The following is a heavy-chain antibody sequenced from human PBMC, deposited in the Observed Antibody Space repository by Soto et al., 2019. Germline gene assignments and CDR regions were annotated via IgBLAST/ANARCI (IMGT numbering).Heavy chain of an antibody. CDR2: ITTSGDNT. J-gene: IGHJ4*02. D-gene: IGHD3-10*01. CDR3: AKSDSGSSLYFFDY. V-gene: IGHV3-23*01. CDR1: GVTFSSYA. Sequence: GGSLRLSCAASGVTFSSYAMIWVRPAPGKGLEWVSVITTSGDNTYYADSVKGRFTISRDNSKNTLYLQMISLRVGDTAVYYCAKSDSGSSLYFFDYWGQGTLVTVSS.